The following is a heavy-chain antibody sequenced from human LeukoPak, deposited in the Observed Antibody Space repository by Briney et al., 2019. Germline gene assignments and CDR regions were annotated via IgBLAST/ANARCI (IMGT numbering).Heavy chain of an antibody. CDR3: AREKYRSGFDY. CDR1: GYTFTNYG. CDR2: ISGYNGDS. D-gene: IGHD5-12*01. J-gene: IGHJ4*02. Sequence: ASVKVSCKASGYTFTNYGISWVRQAPDQGLQWMGWISGYNGDSYYVQKFQGRVTMTTDTSTATAYMELTSLRSDDTAVYYCAREKYRSGFDYWGQGTPVTVSS. V-gene: IGHV1-18*01.